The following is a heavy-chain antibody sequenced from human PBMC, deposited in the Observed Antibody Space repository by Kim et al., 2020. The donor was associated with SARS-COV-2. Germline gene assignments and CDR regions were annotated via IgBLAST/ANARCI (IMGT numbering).Heavy chain of an antibody. D-gene: IGHD3-22*01. V-gene: IGHV4-59*01. Sequence: SETLSLTCTVSGGSISSYYWSWIRQPPGKGLEWIGYIYYSGSTNYNPSLKSRVTISVDTSKNQFSLKLSSVTAADTAVYYCARAPYDSSGYYPYYFDYWGQGTLVTVSS. CDR1: GGSISSYY. J-gene: IGHJ4*02. CDR2: IYYSGST. CDR3: ARAPYDSSGYYPYYFDY.